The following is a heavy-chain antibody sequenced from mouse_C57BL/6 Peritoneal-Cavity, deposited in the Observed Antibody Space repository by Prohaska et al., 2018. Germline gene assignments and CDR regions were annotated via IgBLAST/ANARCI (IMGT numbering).Heavy chain of an antibody. CDR1: GFTFTDYY. V-gene: IGHV7-3*01. Sequence: EVKLVESGGGLVQPGGSLSLSCADSGFTFTDYYMSWVRQPPGKALEWLCFIRNKANGYTTEYSASVKGRFTISRDNSQSILYLQMNALRAEDSATYYCARSTVVFDYWGQGTTLTVSS. J-gene: IGHJ2*01. CDR2: IRNKANGYTT. D-gene: IGHD1-1*01. CDR3: ARSTVVFDY.